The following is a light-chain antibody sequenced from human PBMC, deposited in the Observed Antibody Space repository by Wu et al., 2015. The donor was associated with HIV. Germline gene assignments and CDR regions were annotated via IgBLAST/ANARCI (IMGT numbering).Light chain of an antibody. Sequence: DIQLTQSPSFLSASVGDRVSVTCRASQGIGDFLVWYQQKPGKAPKLLIYDASTLHSGVPSRFSGSRSGTEFTLTISTLQPEDFAIYYCQQHKSYPLTFGGGTKVEIK. CDR3: QQHKSYPLT. V-gene: IGKV1-9*01. CDR1: QGIGDF. J-gene: IGKJ4*01. CDR2: DAS.